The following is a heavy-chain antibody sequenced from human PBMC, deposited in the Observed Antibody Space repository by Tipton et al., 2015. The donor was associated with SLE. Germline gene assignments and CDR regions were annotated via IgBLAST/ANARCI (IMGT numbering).Heavy chain of an antibody. CDR1: GGSISSYY. CDR3: ARYHRAYYYDSSGPDAFDI. J-gene: IGHJ3*02. CDR2: IYYSGST. V-gene: IGHV4-59*05. D-gene: IGHD3-22*01. Sequence: TLSLTCTVSGGSISSYYWSWIRQPAGKGLEWIGSIYYSGSTYYNPSLKSRVTISVDTSKNQFSLKLSSVTAADTAVYYCARYHRAYYYDSSGPDAFDIWGQGTMVTVSS.